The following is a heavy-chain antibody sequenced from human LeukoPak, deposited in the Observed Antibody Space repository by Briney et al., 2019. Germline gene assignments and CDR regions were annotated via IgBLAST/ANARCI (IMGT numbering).Heavy chain of an antibody. J-gene: IGHJ4*02. V-gene: IGHV3-48*03. CDR1: GFTFSSYE. CDR3: ARLFNWNGLY. D-gene: IGHD1-20*01. CDR2: ISSSGSTI. Sequence: GSLRLSCAASGFTFSSYEMNWVRQAPGKGLEWVSYISSSGSTIYYADSVKGRFTISRDNAKNSLYLQMNSLRAEDTAVYYCARLFNWNGLYWGQGTLVTVSS.